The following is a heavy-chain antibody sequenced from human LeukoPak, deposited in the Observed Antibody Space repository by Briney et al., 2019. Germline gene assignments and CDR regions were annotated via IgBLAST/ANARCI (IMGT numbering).Heavy chain of an antibody. Sequence: PGGSLRLPCAASGFTFSSYWMHWVRQVPGKGLVWVSRINSEGGATNYADSVKGRFTISRDNAKNTLYLQMNSLRAEDTAVYYCARDAYYDSSGLPDYWGQGSLVTVSS. CDR1: GFTFSSYW. CDR2: INSEGGAT. J-gene: IGHJ4*02. V-gene: IGHV3-74*01. CDR3: ARDAYYDSSGLPDY. D-gene: IGHD3-22*01.